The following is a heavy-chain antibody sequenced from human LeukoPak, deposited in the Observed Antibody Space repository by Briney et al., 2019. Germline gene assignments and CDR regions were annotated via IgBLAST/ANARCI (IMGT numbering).Heavy chain of an antibody. Sequence: GGALRPSCAASGFPFSSHWMTWVRQAPGEGPEGVANIKQDGSEKYYVDSVKGRFTISRDSAKLYLQMNSLGAEDTAVYYCARVHCAGDCYSMFPYLDYWGQGTLVTVSS. V-gene: IGHV3-7*01. CDR2: IKQDGSEK. D-gene: IGHD2-21*01. CDR1: GFPFSSHW. CDR3: ARVHCAGDCYSMFPYLDY. J-gene: IGHJ4*02.